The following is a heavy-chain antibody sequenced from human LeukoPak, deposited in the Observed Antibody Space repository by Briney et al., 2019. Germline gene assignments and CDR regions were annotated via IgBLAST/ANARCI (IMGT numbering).Heavy chain of an antibody. CDR1: GYSFSSYG. CDR2: INTYNGHT. CDR3: ARDPRITGTTAYYFDY. D-gene: IGHD1-7*01. V-gene: IGHV1-18*01. J-gene: IGHJ4*02. Sequence: ASVKVSCKASGYSFSSYGFSWVRQAPGQGLEWMGWINTYNGHTNYTQTLQGRVTMTTDTSTSTAYMELRNLRPDDTAVYFCARDPRITGTTAYYFDYWGQGTLVTVSS.